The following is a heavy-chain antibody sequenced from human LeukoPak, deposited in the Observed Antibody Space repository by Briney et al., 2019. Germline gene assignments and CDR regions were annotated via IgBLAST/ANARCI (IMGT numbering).Heavy chain of an antibody. Sequence: ASVRVSCKASGYTFTSYAISWVRQAPGQGLEWMGWISGHNDDTNYAQRLQDRVTMTTDTSTSTAYMELRSLRSDDTAVYYCARAGYCSGGSCYPYYYYYYMDVWGKGTTVTVSS. V-gene: IGHV1-18*01. J-gene: IGHJ6*03. CDR1: GYTFTSYA. D-gene: IGHD2-15*01. CDR3: ARAGYCSGGSCYPYYYYYYMDV. CDR2: ISGHNDDT.